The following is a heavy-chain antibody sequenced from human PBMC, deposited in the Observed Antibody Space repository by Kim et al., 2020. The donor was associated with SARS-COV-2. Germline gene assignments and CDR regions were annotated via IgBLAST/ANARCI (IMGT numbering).Heavy chain of an antibody. V-gene: IGHV1-69*13. CDR3: ATTRGVRARRFGELLPTYYYYGMDV. Sequence: SVKVSCKASGGTFSSYAISWVRQAPGQGLEWMGGIIPIFGTANYAQKFQGRVTITADESTSTAYMELSSLRSEDTAVYYCATTRGVRARRFGELLPTYYYYGMDVWGQGTTVTVSS. J-gene: IGHJ6*02. CDR1: GGTFSSYA. CDR2: IIPIFGTA. D-gene: IGHD3-10*01.